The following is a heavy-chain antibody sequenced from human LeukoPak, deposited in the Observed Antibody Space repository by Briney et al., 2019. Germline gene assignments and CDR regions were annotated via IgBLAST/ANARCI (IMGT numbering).Heavy chain of an antibody. Sequence: PGGSLRLSCAASGFSVSTNYMNWVRQAPGKGLEWVSILYSGSDTYYSDSVKGRFTISRDDSRNTLFLHMSSLKAEDTAIYYCGKGGCYFPLFPDLLGRGTLV. D-gene: IGHD3-10*01. CDR2: LYSGSDT. J-gene: IGHJ2*01. CDR1: GFSVSTNY. CDR3: GKGGCYFPLFPDL. V-gene: IGHV3-53*01.